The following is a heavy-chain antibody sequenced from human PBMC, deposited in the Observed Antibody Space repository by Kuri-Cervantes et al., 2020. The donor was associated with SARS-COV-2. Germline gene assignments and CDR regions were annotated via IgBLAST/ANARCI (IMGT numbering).Heavy chain of an antibody. D-gene: IGHD6-13*01. V-gene: IGHV1-24*01. CDR3: ARDRGIAAAGIWGNWYFDL. CDR1: GYTLTELS. Sequence: ASVKVSCKVSGYTLTELSMHWVRQAPGKGLEWMGGFDPEDGETIYAQKFQGRVTMTEDTSTDTAYMELSSLRSEDTAVYYCARDRGIAAAGIWGNWYFDLWGRGTLVTVSS. CDR2: FDPEDGET. J-gene: IGHJ2*01.